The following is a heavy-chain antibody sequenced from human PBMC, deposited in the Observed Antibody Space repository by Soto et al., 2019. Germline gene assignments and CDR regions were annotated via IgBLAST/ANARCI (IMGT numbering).Heavy chain of an antibody. Sequence: QSQGQGLEWMGVIIPIFGTANYAQKFQGRVTITADKSTSTAYMELSSLRSEDTAVYYCARAEITIFGDYYYYYGMDVWGQGSTVTVTS. CDR2: IIPIFGTA. D-gene: IGHD3-3*01. V-gene: IGHV1-69*06. J-gene: IGHJ6*02. CDR3: ARAEITIFGDYYYYYGMDV.